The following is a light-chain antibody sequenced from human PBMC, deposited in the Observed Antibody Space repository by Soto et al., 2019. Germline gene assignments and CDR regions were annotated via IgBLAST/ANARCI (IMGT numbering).Light chain of an antibody. V-gene: IGKV1-39*01. CDR1: QSLDNY. CDR3: QQSFHTPWT. CDR2: AAS. J-gene: IGKJ1*01. Sequence: DIQMTQSPSSLSASVGDRVTMTCRASQSLDNYLSWYQQKPGKAPTLLIYAASSLQSGVPSRFSGSGSGTDFTLTISSLEPEDFAIYYCQQSFHTPWTFGQGTRVEVK.